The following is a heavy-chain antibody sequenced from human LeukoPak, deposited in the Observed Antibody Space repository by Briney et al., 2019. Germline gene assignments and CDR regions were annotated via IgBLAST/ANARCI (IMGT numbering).Heavy chain of an antibody. J-gene: IGHJ4*02. CDR1: GGSISSGGYY. CDR3: ARDSGDYPRTGFDY. Sequence: PSETLSLTCTVSGGSISSGGYYWSWIRQHPGKGLEWIGYIYYSGSTYYNPSLKSRVTISVDTSKNQFSLKLSSVTAADTAVYYCARDSGDYPRTGFDYWGQGTLVTVSS. CDR2: IYYSGST. D-gene: IGHD4-17*01. V-gene: IGHV4-31*03.